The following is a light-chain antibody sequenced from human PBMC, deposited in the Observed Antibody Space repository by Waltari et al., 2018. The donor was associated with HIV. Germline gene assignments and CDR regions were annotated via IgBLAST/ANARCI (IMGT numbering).Light chain of an antibody. V-gene: IGKV3-20*01. Sequence: EIVLTQSPGTLSLSPGERATLSCRASQSVSSSYLAWYQQKPGQAPRLLIYAASSRATGIPYRFSGSGSGTDFTLTISRLDPEDFAVYYCQQYGSSLLFTFGPGTKVDIK. J-gene: IGKJ3*01. CDR2: AAS. CDR1: QSVSSSY. CDR3: QQYGSSLLFT.